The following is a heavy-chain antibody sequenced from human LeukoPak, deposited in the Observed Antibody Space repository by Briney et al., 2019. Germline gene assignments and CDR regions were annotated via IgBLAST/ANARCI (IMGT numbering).Heavy chain of an antibody. J-gene: IGHJ4*02. CDR2: IYSGGST. CDR1: GVTASSSY. V-gene: IGHV3-53*01. D-gene: IGHD6-19*01. CDR3: ARDPGGWYWDY. Sequence: GGSLRLSCAASGVTASSSYMSWVRQAPGKGLEWVSVIYSGGSTYYADSVKGRFTISRDNSKNMMFLQMNSLRAEDTALYYCARDPGGWYWDYWGQGTLVTVSS.